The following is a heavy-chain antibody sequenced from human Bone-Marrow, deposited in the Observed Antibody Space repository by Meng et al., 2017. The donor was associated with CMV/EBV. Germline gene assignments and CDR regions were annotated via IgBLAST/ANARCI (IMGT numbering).Heavy chain of an antibody. Sequence: SVKVSCKASGGTFSSYAISWVRQAPGQGLECMGGIIPIFGTANYAQKFQGSVTITTEESTNTAYMELNSVRSDDTDVYYCAGGGLRRVYFYDYYGVDVWGQGTTVTVSS. J-gene: IGHJ6*02. CDR2: IIPIFGTA. D-gene: IGHD2/OR15-2a*01. CDR3: AGGGLRRVYFYDYYGVDV. V-gene: IGHV1-69*05. CDR1: GGTFSSYA.